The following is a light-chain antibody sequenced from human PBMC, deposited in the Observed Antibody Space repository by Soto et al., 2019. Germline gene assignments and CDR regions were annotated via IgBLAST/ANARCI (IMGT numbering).Light chain of an antibody. CDR1: QSISTW. CDR3: QQYNSYSYT. V-gene: IGKV1-5*01. J-gene: IGKJ2*01. CDR2: DAS. Sequence: DIQMTQSPSTLSASVGDRVTITCRASQSISTWLAWYQQIPGKAPKLLIYDASTLETGVPSRFSGSGSEPEFTVTISSQQPDDYATYFCQQYNSYSYTFGQGTKLEIK.